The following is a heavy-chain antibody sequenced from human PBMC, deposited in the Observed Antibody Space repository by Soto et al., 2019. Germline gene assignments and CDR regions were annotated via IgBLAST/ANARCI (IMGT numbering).Heavy chain of an antibody. J-gene: IGHJ5*02. Sequence: GGSLRLSCAASGFTFSSYWMHWVRQAPGKGLVWVSRINSDGSSTSYADSVKGRFTISRDNAKNTLYLQMNSLRAEDTAVYYCASGTYDFWSGYPLWFDPWGQGTLVTVSS. CDR3: ASGTYDFWSGYPLWFDP. CDR1: GFTFSSYW. V-gene: IGHV3-74*01. D-gene: IGHD3-3*01. CDR2: INSDGSST.